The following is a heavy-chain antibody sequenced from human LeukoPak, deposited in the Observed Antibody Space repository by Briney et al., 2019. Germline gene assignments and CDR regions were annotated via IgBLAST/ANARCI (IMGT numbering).Heavy chain of an antibody. V-gene: IGHV3-23*01. J-gene: IGHJ4*02. CDR1: GFTFSSYA. CDR2: INGSGGST. D-gene: IGHD2-21*02. CDR3: AKDTASHCGGDCYSSYYFDY. Sequence: PGGSLRLSCAASGFTFSSYAMSWVRQAPGKGLEWVSAINGSGGSTYYADSVKGRFTISRDNSKNTLYLQMNSLRAEDTAVYYCAKDTASHCGGDCYSSYYFDYWGQGTLVTVS.